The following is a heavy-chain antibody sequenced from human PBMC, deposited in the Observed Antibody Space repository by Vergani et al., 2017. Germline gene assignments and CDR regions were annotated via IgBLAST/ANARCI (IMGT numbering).Heavy chain of an antibody. J-gene: IGHJ2*01. V-gene: IGHV4-30-4*08. CDR1: GGSISSGDYY. CDR2: IYYSGST. Sequence: QVQLQQWGAGLLKPSETLSLTCTVSGGSISSGDYYWSWIRQPPGKGLEWIGYIYYSGSTYYNPSLKSRVTISVDTSKNQFSLKLSSVTAADTAVYYCARYAPPYCGGDCYPAFDLWGRGTLVTVSS. D-gene: IGHD2-21*01. CDR3: ARYAPPYCGGDCYPAFDL.